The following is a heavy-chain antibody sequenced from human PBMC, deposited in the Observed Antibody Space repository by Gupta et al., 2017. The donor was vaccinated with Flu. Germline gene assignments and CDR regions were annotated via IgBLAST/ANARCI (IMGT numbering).Heavy chain of an antibody. V-gene: IGHV1-69*01. J-gene: IGHJ4*02. D-gene: IGHD2-15*01. CDR3: ARKGGGHCSGGTCYSFYY. CDR2: IIPAFVPT. CDR1: GVTFSSFA. Sequence: QVQLVQSRAEVKKPGSSVKVSCKASGVTFSSFAINWVRQAPGQGLEWMGGIIPAFVPTNYAQKFQGRGTITADESTSTAYMELSSLRSEDTAVYYCARKGGGHCSGGTCYSFYYWGQGTLVTVSS.